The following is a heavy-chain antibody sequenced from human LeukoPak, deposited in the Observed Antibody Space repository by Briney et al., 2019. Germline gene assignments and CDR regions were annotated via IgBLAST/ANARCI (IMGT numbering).Heavy chain of an antibody. V-gene: IGHV3-21*01. J-gene: IGHJ3*02. CDR1: GFTFSSYS. Sequence: GGSLRLSCAASGFTFSSYSMNWVRQAPGKGLEWVSSISSSSSYIYYADSVKGRFTISRDNAKNSLYLQMNSLRAEDTAVYYCGRDHRIDSSGYYPPPDAFDIWGQGTMVTVSS. D-gene: IGHD3-22*01. CDR2: ISSSSSYI. CDR3: GRDHRIDSSGYYPPPDAFDI.